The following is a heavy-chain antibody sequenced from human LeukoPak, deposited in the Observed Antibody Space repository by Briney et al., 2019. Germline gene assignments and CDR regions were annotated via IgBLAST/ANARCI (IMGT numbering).Heavy chain of an antibody. V-gene: IGHV3-23*01. CDR2: ISGCCGST. Sequence: GGSLRLSCAASGFTFSSYAMSWVRQAPGKGLERVSAISGCCGSTYYADSVKSRFTISRDNSKNTLYLQMNSLGVEDTAVYYCARDGDDTSGYFSPFDYWGQGTLVTVSS. D-gene: IGHD3-22*01. CDR1: GFTFSSYA. J-gene: IGHJ4*02. CDR3: ARDGDDTSGYFSPFDY.